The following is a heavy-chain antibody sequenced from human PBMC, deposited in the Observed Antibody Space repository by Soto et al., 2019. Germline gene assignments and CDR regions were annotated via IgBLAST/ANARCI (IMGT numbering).Heavy chain of an antibody. CDR2: IYHSGGT. V-gene: IGHV4-4*02. D-gene: IGHD5-12*01. CDR3: ASYPAGAEVAFDS. CDR1: GGSLSSTNW. J-gene: IGHJ4*02. Sequence: SETLSLTCAVSGGSLSSTNWWTWVRQTPGKGLEWIGEIYHSGGTNYSPSLKSRVTISVDKSKNQFSLKLSSVTVADTAVYFCASYPAGAEVAFDSWGQGTLVTVSS.